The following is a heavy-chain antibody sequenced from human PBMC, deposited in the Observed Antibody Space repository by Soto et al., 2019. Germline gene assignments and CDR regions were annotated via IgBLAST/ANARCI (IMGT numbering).Heavy chain of an antibody. J-gene: IGHJ6*02. V-gene: IGHV3-11*06. Sequence: QVQLVESGGGLVKPGGSLRLSCAASGFTFSDYYMSWIRQAPGKGLEWVSYISSSSSYTNYADSVKGRFTISGDNAKNSLYLQMNSLRAEDTAVYYCARVRYYYYYGMDVWGQGTTVTVSS. CDR3: ARVRYYYYYGMDV. CDR1: GFTFSDYY. CDR2: ISSSSSYT.